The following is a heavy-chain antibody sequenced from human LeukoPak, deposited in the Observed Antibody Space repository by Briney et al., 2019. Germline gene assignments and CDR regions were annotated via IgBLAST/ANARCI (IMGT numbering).Heavy chain of an antibody. Sequence: TSETLSLTCTVSGGSISSGSYYWSWIRQPAGKGLEWIGRIYTSGSTNYNPSLKSRVTISVDTSKNQFSLKLSSVTAADTAVYYCARVEWGAGSFDYWGQGTQVTVSS. CDR2: IYTSGST. J-gene: IGHJ4*02. D-gene: IGHD1-26*01. CDR1: GGSISSGSYY. V-gene: IGHV4-61*02. CDR3: ARVEWGAGSFDY.